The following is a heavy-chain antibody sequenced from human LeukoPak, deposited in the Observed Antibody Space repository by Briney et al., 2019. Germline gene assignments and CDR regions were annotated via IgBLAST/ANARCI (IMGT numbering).Heavy chain of an antibody. CDR2: ISYDGSNK. CDR1: GFTFSSYA. Sequence: PGGSLRLSCAASGFTFSSYAMHWVRQAPGKGLEWVAVISYDGSNKYYADSVKGRFTISRDNSKNTLYLQMNSLRAEDTAVYYCAKGRDYYGSGSYSWFDPWGQGILVTVSS. CDR3: AKGRDYYGSGSYSWFDP. V-gene: IGHV3-30*04. D-gene: IGHD3-10*01. J-gene: IGHJ5*02.